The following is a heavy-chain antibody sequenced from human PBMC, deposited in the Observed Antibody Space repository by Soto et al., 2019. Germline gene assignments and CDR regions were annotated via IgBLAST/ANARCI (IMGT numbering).Heavy chain of an antibody. CDR1: GGTFSSYA. V-gene: IGHV1-69*13. CDR3: ARDRDPYYDFWSGYSQRGYFDY. D-gene: IGHD3-3*01. Sequence: ASVKVSCKASGGTFSSYAISWVRQAPGQGLEWMGGIIPIFGTANYAQKFQGRVTITADESTSTAYMELSSLRSEDTAVYYCARDRDPYYDFWSGYSQRGYFDYWGPG. J-gene: IGHJ4*02. CDR2: IIPIFGTA.